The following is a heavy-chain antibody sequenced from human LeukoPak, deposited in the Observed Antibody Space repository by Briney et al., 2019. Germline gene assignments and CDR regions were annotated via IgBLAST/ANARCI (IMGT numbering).Heavy chain of an antibody. CDR2: IYTSGST. J-gene: IGHJ5*02. V-gene: IGHV4-61*02. D-gene: IGHD2-2*01. CDR1: GGSISSGSYY. CDR3: AREIVVVPAVRGWFDP. Sequence: SETLSLTCTVSGGSISSGSYYWSWIRQPAGKGLEWIGRIYTSGSTTYNPSLKSRVTISVDRSKNQFSLKLSSVTAADTAVYYCAREIVVVPAVRGWFDPWGQGTLVTVSS.